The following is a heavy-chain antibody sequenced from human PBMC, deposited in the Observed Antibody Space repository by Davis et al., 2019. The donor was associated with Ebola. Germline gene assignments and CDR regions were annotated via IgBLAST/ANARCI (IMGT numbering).Heavy chain of an antibody. CDR2: INHSGST. V-gene: IGHV4-34*01. CDR3: ARDDSGSHGGHFDY. CDR1: GGSFSGYY. D-gene: IGHD1-26*01. J-gene: IGHJ4*02. Sequence: MPSETLSLTCAVYGGSFSGYYWSWIRQPPGKGLEWIGEINHSGSTNYNPSLKSRVTISVDTSKNQFSLKLSSVTAADTAVYYCARDDSGSHGGHFDYWGQGTLVTVSS.